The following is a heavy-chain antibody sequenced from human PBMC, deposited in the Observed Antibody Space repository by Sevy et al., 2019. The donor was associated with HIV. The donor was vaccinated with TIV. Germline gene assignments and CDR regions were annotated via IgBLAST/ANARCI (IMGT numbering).Heavy chain of an antibody. D-gene: IGHD3-3*01. J-gene: IGHJ6*03. Sequence: GGSLRLSCAASGFTFSSYSMNWVRQAPGKGLEWVSSISSSSSYIYYADSVKGRFTISRDNAKNSLYLQMNSLRAEDTAVYYCARAETRAYYDFWSGYYSGLDYYYYYMDVWGKGTTVTVS. CDR1: GFTFSSYS. V-gene: IGHV3-21*01. CDR3: ARAETRAYYDFWSGYYSGLDYYYYYMDV. CDR2: ISSSSSYI.